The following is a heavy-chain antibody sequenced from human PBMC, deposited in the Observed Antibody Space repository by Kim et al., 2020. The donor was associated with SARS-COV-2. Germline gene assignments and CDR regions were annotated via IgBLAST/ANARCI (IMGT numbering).Heavy chain of an antibody. CDR3: ARASGVIYCFYAMDV. V-gene: IGHV3-13*01. J-gene: IGHJ6*02. D-gene: IGHD7-27*01. Sequence: PGAVKGRFTISRENAKNSLYLQMNSLRAGDTAVYYCARASGVIYCFYAMDVWGQGTTVTVSS.